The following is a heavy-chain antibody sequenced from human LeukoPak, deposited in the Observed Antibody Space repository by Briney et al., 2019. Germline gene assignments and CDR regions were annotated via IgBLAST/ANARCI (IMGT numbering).Heavy chain of an antibody. Sequence: GRSLRLSCAASGFTFSSYGMHWVRQAPGKGLEWVAVISYDGSNKYYADSVKGRFTISRGNSENTLYLQMNSLRAEDTAVYYCARDPGYSYGNPVDYWGQGTLVTVSS. J-gene: IGHJ4*02. CDR2: ISYDGSNK. V-gene: IGHV3-30*03. D-gene: IGHD5-18*01. CDR1: GFTFSSYG. CDR3: ARDPGYSYGNPVDY.